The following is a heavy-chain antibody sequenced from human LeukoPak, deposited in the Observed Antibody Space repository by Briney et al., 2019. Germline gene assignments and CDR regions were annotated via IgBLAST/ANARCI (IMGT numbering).Heavy chain of an antibody. CDR3: ARAGVEVPTYGSGSYFVDY. Sequence: SETLSLTCTVSGGSISSSSYYWGWIRQPPGKGLEWIGSIYYSGSTYYNPSLKSRVTISVDTSKTQFSLKLSSVTAADTAVYYCARAGVEVPTYGSGSYFVDYWGREPLVPASS. CDR2: IYYSGST. CDR1: GGSISSSSYY. V-gene: IGHV4-39*07. D-gene: IGHD3-10*01. J-gene: IGHJ4*02.